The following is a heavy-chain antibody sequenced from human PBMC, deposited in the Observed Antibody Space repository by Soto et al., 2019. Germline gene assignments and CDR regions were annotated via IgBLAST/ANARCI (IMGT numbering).Heavy chain of an antibody. CDR2: IFHKGNT. J-gene: IGHJ6*02. V-gene: IGHV4-4*02. Sequence: QVQLQESGPGLVEPSGTLSLTCAVSGGSISSSNWWSWVRQPPGKGLEWIGEIFHKGNTYSNPSLTGRVTMSVDKSKNQFSLNLNSVTAADTAVYYCASRTYAMDVWGQGTTVTVSS. CDR1: GGSISSSNW. CDR3: ASRTYAMDV.